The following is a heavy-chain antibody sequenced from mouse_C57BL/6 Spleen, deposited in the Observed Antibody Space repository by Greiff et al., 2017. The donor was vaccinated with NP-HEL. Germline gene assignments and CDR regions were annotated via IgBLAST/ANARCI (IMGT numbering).Heavy chain of an antibody. J-gene: IGHJ1*03. Sequence: EVQGVESGGGLVKPGGSLKLSCAASGFTFSDYGMHWVRQAPEKGLEWVAYISSGSSTIYYADTVKGRFTISRDNAKNTLFLQMTSLRSEDTAMYYCARQRGYWYFDVWGTGTTVTVSS. CDR2: ISSGSSTI. V-gene: IGHV5-17*01. CDR1: GFTFSDYG. CDR3: ARQRGYWYFDV.